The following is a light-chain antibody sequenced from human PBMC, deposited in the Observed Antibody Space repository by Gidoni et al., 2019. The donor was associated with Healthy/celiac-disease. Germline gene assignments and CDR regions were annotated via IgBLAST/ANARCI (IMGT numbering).Light chain of an antibody. CDR1: QGISNY. J-gene: IGKJ1*01. CDR2: AAS. V-gene: IGKV1-27*01. CDR3: QKYNSAPRT. Sequence: DLQMTQSPSSLSASVGDRVTITCRASQGISNYLAWYQQKPGKVPKLLIYAASTLRSGVPSRFSGSGSGTDFTLTISSLQPEDVATYYCQKYNSAPRTFXQXTKVEIK.